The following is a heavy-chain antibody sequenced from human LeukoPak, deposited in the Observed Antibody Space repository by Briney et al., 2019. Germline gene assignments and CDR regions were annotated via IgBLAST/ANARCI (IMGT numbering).Heavy chain of an antibody. CDR3: AREIFGSGSYPDY. Sequence: PGRSLRLFCAASGFSFSTYAMLWVRQASGKGLEGVALTWHDASHTLYTDSVKGRFTISRDNSKNTVYLQMNSLGGEDTAVYYCAREIFGSGSYPDYWGQGTLVTVSS. J-gene: IGHJ4*02. CDR1: GFSFSTYA. V-gene: IGHV3-33*01. CDR2: TWHDASHT. D-gene: IGHD3-10*01.